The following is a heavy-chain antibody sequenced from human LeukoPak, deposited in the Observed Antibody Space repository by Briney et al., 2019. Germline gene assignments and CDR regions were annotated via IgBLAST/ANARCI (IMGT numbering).Heavy chain of an antibody. Sequence: ASVKVSCKASGYTFSGYYIHWVRQAPGQGLEWMGWIKPNSGDTDYAQKFQGRVTLTRDTSITTAYMDVSGLMSDDTAIYYCARDYRYYGREGSLGFWGQGTLVTVSS. CDR1: GYTFSGYY. J-gene: IGHJ4*02. CDR2: IKPNSGDT. CDR3: ARDYRYYGREGSLGF. D-gene: IGHD3-10*01. V-gene: IGHV1-2*02.